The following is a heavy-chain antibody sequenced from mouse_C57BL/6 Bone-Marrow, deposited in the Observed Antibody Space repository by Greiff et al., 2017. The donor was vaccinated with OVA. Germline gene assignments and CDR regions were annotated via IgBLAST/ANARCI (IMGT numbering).Heavy chain of an antibody. Sequence: QVTLKESGPGILQPSQTLSLTCSFSGFSLSTFGMGVGWIRQPSGKGLEWLAHSWWDDDKYYNPALKSRLTISKDTSKNQVFLKIANVDTADTATDYCARNYYGSSPSYFDYWGQGTTLTVSS. V-gene: IGHV8-8*01. D-gene: IGHD1-1*01. CDR3: ARNYYGSSPSYFDY. CDR1: GFSLSTFGMG. CDR2: SWWDDDK. J-gene: IGHJ2*01.